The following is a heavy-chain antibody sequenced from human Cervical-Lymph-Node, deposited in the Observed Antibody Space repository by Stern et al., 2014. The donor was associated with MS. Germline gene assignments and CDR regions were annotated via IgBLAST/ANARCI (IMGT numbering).Heavy chain of an antibody. CDR2: TYYRSKWYN. CDR3: ARDFTESPAAPTREAFDI. J-gene: IGHJ3*02. Sequence: QVQLGQSGPGLVKPSQTLSLTCAISGDSVSSNSAAWIWIRQSPSRGLEWLGRTYYRSKWYNDYAVSVKSRITINPDTSKNQFSLQLNAVTPEDTAVYYCARDFTESPAAPTREAFDIWGRGTMVTVSS. CDR1: GDSVSSNSAA. V-gene: IGHV6-1*01. D-gene: IGHD2-15*01.